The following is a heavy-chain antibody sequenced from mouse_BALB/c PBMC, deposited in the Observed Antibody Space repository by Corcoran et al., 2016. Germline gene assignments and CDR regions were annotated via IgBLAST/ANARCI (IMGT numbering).Heavy chain of an antibody. V-gene: IGHV1-18*01. CDR3: ARRDYYGSSPFDY. D-gene: IGHD1-1*01. J-gene: IGHJ2*01. Sequence: EVLLQQSGPELVKPGASVKIPCKASGYTFTDYHMDWVKQSHGKSLEWIGDINPNNGGTIYNQKFMGKATLTVDKSSSTAYMELHILTAEDTAVYFCARRDYYGSSPFDYWGQGTTLTVSS. CDR1: GYTFTDYH. CDR2: INPNNGGT.